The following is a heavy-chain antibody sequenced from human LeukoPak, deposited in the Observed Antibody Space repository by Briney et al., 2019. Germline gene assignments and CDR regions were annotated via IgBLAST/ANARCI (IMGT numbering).Heavy chain of an antibody. J-gene: IGHJ6*03. D-gene: IGHD2-15*01. CDR2: IYYSGGT. Sequence: PSETLSLTCTVSGGSISSSSYYWGWIRQPPGKGLEWIGSIYYSGGTYYNPSLKSRVTISVDTSKNQFSLKLSSVTAADTAVYYCARASYCSGGSCWIYYYYYMDVWGKGTTVTVSS. CDR1: GGSISSSSYY. V-gene: IGHV4-39*07. CDR3: ARASYCSGGSCWIYYYYYMDV.